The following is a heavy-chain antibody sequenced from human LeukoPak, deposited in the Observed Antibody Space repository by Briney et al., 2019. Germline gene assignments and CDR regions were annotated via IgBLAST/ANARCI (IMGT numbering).Heavy chain of an antibody. Sequence: GGSLRLSCTASGFTFGDYAMSWVRQAPGEGLEWVGFIRSKAYGGTTEYAASVKGRFTISRDDSKSIAYLQMNSLKTEDTAVYYCTRDSGSYFVYWFDPWGQGTLVTVSS. CDR2: IRSKAYGGTT. CDR3: TRDSGSYFVYWFDP. CDR1: GFTFGDYA. V-gene: IGHV3-49*04. J-gene: IGHJ5*02. D-gene: IGHD1-26*01.